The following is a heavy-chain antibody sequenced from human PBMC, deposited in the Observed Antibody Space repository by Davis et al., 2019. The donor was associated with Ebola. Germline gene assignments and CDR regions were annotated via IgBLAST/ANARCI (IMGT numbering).Heavy chain of an antibody. CDR3: AKSVVLGREWFDP. Sequence: SSSSYYWGWIRQPPGKGLEWVSAISGSGGSTYYADSVKGRFTISRDNSKNTLYLQMNSLRAEDTAVYYCAKSVVLGREWFDPWGQGTLVTVSS. CDR2: ISGSGGST. V-gene: IGHV3-23*01. J-gene: IGHJ5*02. CDR1: SSSSYY. D-gene: IGHD2-8*01.